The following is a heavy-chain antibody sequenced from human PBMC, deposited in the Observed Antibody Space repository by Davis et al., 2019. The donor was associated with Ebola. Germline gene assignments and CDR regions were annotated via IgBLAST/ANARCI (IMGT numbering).Heavy chain of an antibody. CDR3: ASSGDSSNWYRYFDN. Sequence: PSETLSLTCTVSGGSISSYYWSWIRQPPGKGLEWIGYIDDSGNTKKNPSLKSRVNISVDMSKSEFSLNLTSVTAADTAVYYCASSGDSSNWYRYFDNWGQGTLVTVSS. D-gene: IGHD6-13*01. V-gene: IGHV4-59*08. CDR1: GGSISSYY. CDR2: IDDSGNT. J-gene: IGHJ4*02.